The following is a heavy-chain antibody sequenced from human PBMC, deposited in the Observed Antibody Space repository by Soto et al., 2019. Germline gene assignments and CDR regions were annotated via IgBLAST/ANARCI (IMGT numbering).Heavy chain of an antibody. CDR1: GFTFDDYG. V-gene: IGHV3-20*04. D-gene: IGHD4-4*01. CDR2: INWNGGST. Sequence: GGSLRLSCAASGFTFDDYGMSWVRQAPGKGLEWVSGINWNGGSTGYADSVKGRFTISRDNAKNSLYLQMNSLRAEDTALYYCAREEVVYSNYVSYYYGMDVWGQGTTVTVSS. J-gene: IGHJ6*02. CDR3: AREEVVYSNYVSYYYGMDV.